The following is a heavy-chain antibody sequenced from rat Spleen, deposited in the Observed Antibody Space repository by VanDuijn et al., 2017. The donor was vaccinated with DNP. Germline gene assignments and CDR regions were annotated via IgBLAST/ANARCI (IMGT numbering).Heavy chain of an antibody. CDR3: TRPRGSYGGYRVDA. V-gene: IGHV5-27*01. CDR1: GFSFRDYD. CDR2: ISPDGDRT. J-gene: IGHJ4*01. D-gene: IGHD1-11*01. Sequence: EVQLVESGGGLVQPGRSLKLSCTASGFSFRDYDMAWVRQAPSKGLEWVALISPDGDRTYYRDSVKGRFTVSRNNAESTLHLQMDSLGSEDTATYYCTRPRGSYGGYRVDAWGQGISVSVSS.